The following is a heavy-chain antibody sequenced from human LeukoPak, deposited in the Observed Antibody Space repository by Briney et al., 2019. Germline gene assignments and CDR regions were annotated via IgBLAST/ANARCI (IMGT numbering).Heavy chain of an antibody. V-gene: IGHV4-59*08. Sequence: SETLSLTCTVSGDSISGYYWSWIRQPPEKGLEWIGCFYNIGSANYNPSLKSRVTISVDTPKRQYSLKLTSMTDADTAVYYCARHAGGYSFDYWGQGTLVTVSS. CDR1: GDSISGYY. D-gene: IGHD5-18*01. CDR2: FYNIGSA. CDR3: ARHAGGYSFDY. J-gene: IGHJ4*02.